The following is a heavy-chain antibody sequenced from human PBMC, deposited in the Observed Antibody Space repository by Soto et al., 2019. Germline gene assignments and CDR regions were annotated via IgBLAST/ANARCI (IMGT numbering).Heavy chain of an antibody. Sequence: SETLSLTCTVSGGSISSGDYYWSWIRQPPGKGLEWIGYIYKSGSTYYNPSLKSRITMSVATSKNQFSLKLNSVTAEDTAVYYCARGCSDTTCPRPYYGMDVWGQGTTVTVSS. J-gene: IGHJ6*02. CDR2: IYKSGST. D-gene: IGHD2-2*01. CDR3: ARGCSDTTCPRPYYGMDV. V-gene: IGHV4-30-4*01. CDR1: GGSISSGDYY.